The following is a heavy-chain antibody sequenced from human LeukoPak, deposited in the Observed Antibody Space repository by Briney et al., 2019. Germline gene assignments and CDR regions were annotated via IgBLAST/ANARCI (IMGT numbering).Heavy chain of an antibody. CDR2: IKQDGSEK. CDR3: ARVGDDLLPLGDYYYYMDV. Sequence: GSLRLSCAASGFTFSSYWMSWVRQAPGKGLEWVANIKQDGSEKYYVDSVKGRFTISRDNAKNSLYLQMNSLRAEDTAVYYCARVGDDLLPLGDYYYYMDVWGKGTTVTVSS. J-gene: IGHJ6*03. V-gene: IGHV3-7*01. CDR1: GFTFSSYW. D-gene: IGHD2-21*01.